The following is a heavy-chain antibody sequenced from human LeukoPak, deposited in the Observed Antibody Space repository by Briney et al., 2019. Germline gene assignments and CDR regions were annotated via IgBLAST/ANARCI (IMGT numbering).Heavy chain of an antibody. CDR1: IDSTNGNY. D-gene: IGHD2-21*01. J-gene: IGHJ4*02. V-gene: IGHV4-4*02. CDR3: ARELLNAPTPGAY. CDR2: VHRSGST. Sequence: PSETLSLTCAVSIDSTNGNYWSWVRQSPGKGLEWIGEVHRSGSTNYKPSLKRRVTISIDRSKDQISLDLTSVTAADTAVYYCARELLNAPTPGAYWGQGILVTV.